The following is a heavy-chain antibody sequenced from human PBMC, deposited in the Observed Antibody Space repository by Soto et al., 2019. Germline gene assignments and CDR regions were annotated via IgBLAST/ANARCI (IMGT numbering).Heavy chain of an antibody. V-gene: IGHV1-18*01. CDR2: ISAHNGNT. CDR3: ARGRYGDY. Sequence: QVHLVQSGAEVKKPGASVKVSCKGSGYAFTTYGITWVRQAPGQGLEWMGWISAHNGNTNYAQKLQGRVTVNRDTSTSTAYMVLRSLRSDDTAVYYWARGRYGDYWGQGALVTVSS. J-gene: IGHJ4*02. D-gene: IGHD1-1*01. CDR1: GYAFTTYG.